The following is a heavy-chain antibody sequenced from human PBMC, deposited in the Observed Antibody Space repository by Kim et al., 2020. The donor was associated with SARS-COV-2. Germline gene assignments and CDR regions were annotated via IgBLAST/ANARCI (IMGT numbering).Heavy chain of an antibody. D-gene: IGHD3-22*01. V-gene: IGHV3-23*01. CDR3: AKDQLVVIRFDI. Sequence: YSADSVKGQFTISRDNSKNTLYLQMNSLRAEDTAVYYCAKDQLVVIRFDIWGQGTMVTVSS. J-gene: IGHJ3*02.